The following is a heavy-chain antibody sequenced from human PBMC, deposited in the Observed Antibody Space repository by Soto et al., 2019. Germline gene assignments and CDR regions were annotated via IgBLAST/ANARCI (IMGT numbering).Heavy chain of an antibody. V-gene: IGHV1-46*03. CDR2: INPSGGST. CDR1: GGTFSSYA. D-gene: IGHD3-10*01. Sequence: ASVKVSCKASGGTFSSYAISWVRQAPGQGLEWMGVINPSGGSTSYAQNFQGRVTMTRDTSTSTVYMELSSLRSEDTALYYCVRAAVRGLIINHFDYWG. J-gene: IGHJ4*01. CDR3: VRAAVRGLIINHFDY.